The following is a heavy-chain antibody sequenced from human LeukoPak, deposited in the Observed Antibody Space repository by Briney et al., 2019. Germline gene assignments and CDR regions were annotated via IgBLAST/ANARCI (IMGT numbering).Heavy chain of an antibody. CDR2: INHSGST. J-gene: IGHJ3*02. D-gene: IGHD2-15*01. V-gene: IGHV4-34*01. CDR3: AREEDCSGGICYLGNAFDI. CDR1: GGSLSYYF. Sequence: SETLSLTCTVSGGSLSYYFWSWIRQPPGKGLEWIGEINHSGSTNYNASLKSRVTISVDTSKNQFSLKLSSVTAADTAVYYCAREEDCSGGICYLGNAFDIWGQGTMVTVSS.